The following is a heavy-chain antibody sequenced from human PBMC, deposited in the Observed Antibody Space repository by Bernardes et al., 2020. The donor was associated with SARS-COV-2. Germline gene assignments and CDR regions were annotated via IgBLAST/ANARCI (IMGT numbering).Heavy chain of an antibody. J-gene: IGHJ4*02. Sequence: GGTLRLSCASSGFTFCNYGVNWSRQAQGERLEWVSFFISSGESKYYADSVRGRFTISRDNAKDSLSLEMHSLRTEDTAVYYCARDRGYSLGSLSLDYWGQGTLVTVSS. V-gene: IGHV3-21*01. CDR3: ARDRGYSLGSLSLDY. D-gene: IGHD3-10*01. CDR2: FISSGESK. CDR1: GFTFCNYG.